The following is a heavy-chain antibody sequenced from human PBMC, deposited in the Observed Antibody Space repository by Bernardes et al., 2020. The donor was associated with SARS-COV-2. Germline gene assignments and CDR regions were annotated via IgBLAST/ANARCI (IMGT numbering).Heavy chain of an antibody. Sequence: SETLSLTCTVSGGSISSYYWSWIRQPPGKGLEWIGYIYYSGSTNYNPSLKSRVTISVDTSKNQFSLKLSSVTAADTAVYYCARGGDRSFGVVSLFNYYGMDVWGQGTTVTVSS. CDR3: ARGGDRSFGVVSLFNYYGMDV. CDR2: IYYSGST. J-gene: IGHJ6*02. CDR1: GGSISSYY. V-gene: IGHV4-59*01. D-gene: IGHD3-3*01.